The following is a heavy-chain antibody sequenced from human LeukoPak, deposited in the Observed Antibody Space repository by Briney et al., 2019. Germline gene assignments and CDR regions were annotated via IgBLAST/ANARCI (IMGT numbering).Heavy chain of an antibody. Sequence: SETLSLTCAVYGGSFSGYYWSWIRQPPGKGLELIGEINHSGSTNYNPSLKSRVTISVDTSKNQFSLKLSSVTAADTAVYYCARLSMVRGVLGLDYWGQGTLVTVSS. V-gene: IGHV4-34*01. CDR1: GGSFSGYY. D-gene: IGHD3-10*01. J-gene: IGHJ4*02. CDR2: INHSGST. CDR3: ARLSMVRGVLGLDY.